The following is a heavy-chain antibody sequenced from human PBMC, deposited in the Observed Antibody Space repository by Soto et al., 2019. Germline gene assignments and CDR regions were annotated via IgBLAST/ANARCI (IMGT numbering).Heavy chain of an antibody. J-gene: IGHJ4*02. CDR1: GGSFNTYT. D-gene: IGHD1-26*01. V-gene: IGHV1-69*02. CDR3: ARVRGAITKYFDY. Sequence: QVQLVQSGAEVKKPGSSVKVSCKASGGSFNTYTVSWVRQAPGQGLEWLGRIIPLTGITDYAQKFQGRVTLSADKSTSTVYMDLNSLRSEDTAVYYCARVRGAITKYFDYWGQGPLVTVSS. CDR2: IIPLTGIT.